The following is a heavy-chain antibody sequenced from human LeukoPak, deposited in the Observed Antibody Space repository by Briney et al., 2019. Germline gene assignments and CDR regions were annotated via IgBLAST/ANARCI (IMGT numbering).Heavy chain of an antibody. Sequence: LSGGSLRLSCAASGFTFSSYSMNGVRQAPGKGLEWVSYISSSSSMIYYADSVKGRFTISRDNAKNSLYLQMKSLRDEDTAIYYCARDYGDLPARVPYFDYWGQGTLVTVSS. CDR3: ARDYGDLPARVPYFDY. J-gene: IGHJ4*02. D-gene: IGHD4-17*01. V-gene: IGHV3-48*02. CDR1: GFTFSSYS. CDR2: ISSSSSMI.